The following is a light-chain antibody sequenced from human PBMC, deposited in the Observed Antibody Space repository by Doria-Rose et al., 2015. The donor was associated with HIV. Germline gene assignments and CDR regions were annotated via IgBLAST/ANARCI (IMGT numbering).Light chain of an antibody. CDR1: QSFSSTY. CDR2: DGS. V-gene: IGKV3-20*01. Sequence: EIVLTQSPGTLSLSPGARATLSCRASQSFSSTYLAWYQHKPGQAPSLLIYDGSTSATGIPDRFSASGSGTDFTLTINRLEPEDFALYXCHQYGTSWTFGQGTKVEI. J-gene: IGKJ1*01. CDR3: HQYGTSWT.